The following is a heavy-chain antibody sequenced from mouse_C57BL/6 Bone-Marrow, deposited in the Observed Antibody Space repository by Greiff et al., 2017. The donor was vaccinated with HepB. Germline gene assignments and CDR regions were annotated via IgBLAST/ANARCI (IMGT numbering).Heavy chain of an antibody. V-gene: IGHV1-15*01. J-gene: IGHJ3*01. CDR2: IDPETGGT. CDR3: TRPTIYDGYSWFAY. Sequence: QVQLQQSGAELVRPGASVTLSCKASGYTFTDYEMHWVKQTPVHGLEWIGAIDPETGGTAYNQKFKGKAILTADKSSSTAYMDLRSLTSEDSAVYYCTRPTIYDGYSWFAYWGQGTLVTVSA. D-gene: IGHD2-3*01. CDR1: GYTFTDYE.